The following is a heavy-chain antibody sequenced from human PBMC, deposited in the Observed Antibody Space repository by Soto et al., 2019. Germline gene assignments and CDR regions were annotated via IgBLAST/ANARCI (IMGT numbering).Heavy chain of an antibody. CDR1: GYTFTDYY. CDR2: INPNTGGT. CDR3: ARDHDLSVPNWFNP. V-gene: IGHV1-2*04. J-gene: IGHJ5*02. D-gene: IGHD3-3*01. Sequence: QVRLVQSGAEVKKPGASVKVSCKTSGYTFTDYYMHWVRQAPGQGLEWMGWINPNTGGTNYAQKFHGWVSITRATSISTTYAELRSLKSDDTAVYYFARDHDLSVPNWFNPWGQGTRVTVSP.